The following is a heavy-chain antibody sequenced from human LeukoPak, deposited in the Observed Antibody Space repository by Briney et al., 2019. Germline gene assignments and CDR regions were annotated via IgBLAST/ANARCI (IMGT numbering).Heavy chain of an antibody. Sequence: GESLKISCKGSGYSFTSYWTSWVRQMPGKGLEWMGRIDPSDSYADYSPSFQGHVTISADKSISTAYLQWSSLKASDTAMYYCARHKGDGYNLDYWGQGTLVTVSS. CDR2: IDPSDSYA. V-gene: IGHV5-10-1*01. J-gene: IGHJ4*02. CDR1: GYSFTSYW. CDR3: ARHKGDGYNLDY. D-gene: IGHD5-24*01.